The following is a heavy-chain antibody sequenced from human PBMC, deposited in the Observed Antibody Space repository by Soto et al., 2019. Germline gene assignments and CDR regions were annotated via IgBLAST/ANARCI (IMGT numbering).Heavy chain of an antibody. V-gene: IGHV4-30-4*08. CDR2: VHHSGSI. D-gene: IGHD1-1*01. J-gene: IGHJ6*02. Sequence: SETLSLTCTVSGDSISGEYYHWTWIRQSPGKGLEWIGYVHHSGSILYNPSLQSRLTISVDTSKNQFSLHLSSVTAADTAVYFCPREDDGHDSLDVWGQGTTVPVS. CDR1: GDSISGEYYH. CDR3: PREDDGHDSLDV.